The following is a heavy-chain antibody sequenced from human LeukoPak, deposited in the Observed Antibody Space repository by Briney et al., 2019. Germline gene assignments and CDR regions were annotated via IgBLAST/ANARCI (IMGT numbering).Heavy chain of an antibody. Sequence: GSLRLSCAASGFTFSGFYMNWVRQAPGKGLEWIGSIYYSGSTYYNPSLKSRVTISVDTSKNQFSLKLSSVTAADTAVYYCARPVQLERHDAFDIWGQGTMVTVSS. CDR2: IYYSGST. CDR3: ARPVQLERHDAFDI. CDR1: GFTFSGFY. J-gene: IGHJ3*02. V-gene: IGHV4-39*01. D-gene: IGHD1-1*01.